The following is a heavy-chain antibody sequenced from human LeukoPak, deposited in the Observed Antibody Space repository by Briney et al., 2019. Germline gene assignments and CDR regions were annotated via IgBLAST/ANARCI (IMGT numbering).Heavy chain of an antibody. CDR2: IYHSGST. Sequence: KPSETLSLTCVVSGYSISSGYYWGWIRQPPGKGLEWIGSIYHSGSTYYNPSLKSRVTISVDTSKNQFSLKLSSVTAADTAVYYCARLLGRTFYYMDVWGKGTTVTVSS. CDR3: ARLLGRTFYYMDV. D-gene: IGHD2-2*01. CDR1: GYSISSGYY. J-gene: IGHJ6*03. V-gene: IGHV4-38-2*01.